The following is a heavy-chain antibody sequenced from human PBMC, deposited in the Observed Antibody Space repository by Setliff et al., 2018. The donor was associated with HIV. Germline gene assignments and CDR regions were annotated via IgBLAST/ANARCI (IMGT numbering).Heavy chain of an antibody. CDR2: IKSKTDGGTT. Sequence: GGSLRLSCAAFGFTFNNAWMTWVRQAPGKGPEWVGHIKSKTDGGTTDYAAPVKGRFTISRDDSKDRLYLQMNSLKTEDTAVYYCTTDPLTKFYYYYYKDVWGKGTTVTSP. V-gene: IGHV3-15*01. CDR1: GFTFNNAW. CDR3: TTDPLTKFYYYYYKDV. J-gene: IGHJ6*03.